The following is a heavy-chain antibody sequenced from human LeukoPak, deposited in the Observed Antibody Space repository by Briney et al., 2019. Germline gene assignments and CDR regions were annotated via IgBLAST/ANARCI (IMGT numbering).Heavy chain of an antibody. D-gene: IGHD6-19*01. CDR2: ISGYTGRT. Sequence: GASVKLSCKASGFGFISYGINWVRQAPGQRLEWMEWISGYTGRTKYLQKMRGRVTMTTDTSTNTAYMELRSLTSDDTAVYYCARGPGIDVAGVFDYWGQGSLVTVSS. J-gene: IGHJ4*02. V-gene: IGHV1-18*04. CDR3: ARGPGIDVAGVFDY. CDR1: GFGFISYG.